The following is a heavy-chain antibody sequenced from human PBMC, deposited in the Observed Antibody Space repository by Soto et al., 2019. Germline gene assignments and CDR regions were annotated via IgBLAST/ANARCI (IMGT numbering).Heavy chain of an antibody. V-gene: IGHV3-48*01. CDR2: ISTSGSTI. CDR3: AREGGMDV. CDR1: GFTFSSYS. Sequence: EVQLVESGGGLVQPGGSLRLSCAASGFTFSSYSINWVRQAPGKGLEWVSYISTSGSTIYYADSVKGRFTISRDNARNSVYLHVNSLRAEDTAVYYCAREGGMDVWGQGTTVTVSS. J-gene: IGHJ6*02.